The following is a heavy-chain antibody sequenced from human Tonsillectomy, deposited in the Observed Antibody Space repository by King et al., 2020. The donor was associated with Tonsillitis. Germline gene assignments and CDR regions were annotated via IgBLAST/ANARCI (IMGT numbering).Heavy chain of an antibody. Sequence: VQLVESGGGVVQPGRSLRLSCAASGFTFSSYAMHWVRQAPGKGLEWVAVISYDGSNKYYADSVKGRFTISRDNSKNTLYLQMNSLRAEDTAVYYCARDRSGYYTGDAFDIWRQGTMVTVSS. CDR1: GFTFSSYA. V-gene: IGHV3-30-3*01. CDR2: ISYDGSNK. D-gene: IGHD3-3*01. J-gene: IGHJ3*02. CDR3: ARDRSGYYTGDAFDI.